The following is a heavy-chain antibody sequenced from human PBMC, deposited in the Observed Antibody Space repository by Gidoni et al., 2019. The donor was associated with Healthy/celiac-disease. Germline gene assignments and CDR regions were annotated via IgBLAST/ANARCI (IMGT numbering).Heavy chain of an antibody. CDR2: ISAYNGNT. CDR3: ARGHVDYVWGSYRDLMDY. Sequence: QVQLVQSGAEVKKPGASVKVSCKASGYTFPSYGISWVRQAPGQGLEWMGWISAYNGNTNYAQKLQGRVTMTTDTSTSTAYMELRSLRSDDTAVYYCARGHVDYVWGSYRDLMDYWGQGTLVTVSS. D-gene: IGHD3-16*02. J-gene: IGHJ4*02. CDR1: GYTFPSYG. V-gene: IGHV1-18*01.